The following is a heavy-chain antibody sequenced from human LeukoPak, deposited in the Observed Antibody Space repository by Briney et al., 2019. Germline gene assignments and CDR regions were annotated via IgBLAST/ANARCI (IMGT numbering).Heavy chain of an antibody. CDR2: MNPNSGNT. V-gene: IGHV1-8*01. CDR3: ASAGHYYDSSGYYHDAFDI. D-gene: IGHD3-22*01. CDR1: GYTFTSYD. J-gene: IGHJ3*02. Sequence: GASVKVSCKASGYTFTSYDINWVRQATGQGLEWMGWMNPNSGNTSYAQKFQGRVTMTRNTSISTAYMELSSLRSEDTAVYYCASAGHYYDSSGYYHDAFDIWGQGTMVTVSS.